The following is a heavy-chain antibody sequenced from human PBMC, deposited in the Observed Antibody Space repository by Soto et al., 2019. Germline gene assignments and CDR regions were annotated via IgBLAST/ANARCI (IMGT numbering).Heavy chain of an antibody. CDR3: AIDRHSRNGNRLDP. Sequence: ASVKVSCTASGYTFTGYYMHWVRQAPGQGLEWMGWINPNIGGTNYAQKLQGWVTMTTDTSASTAYMELSRLRSEDTAVYYCAIDRHSRNGNRLDPCGQGTPVSVSA. CDR2: INPNIGGT. V-gene: IGHV1-2*04. CDR1: GYTFTGYY. D-gene: IGHD6-13*01. J-gene: IGHJ5*02.